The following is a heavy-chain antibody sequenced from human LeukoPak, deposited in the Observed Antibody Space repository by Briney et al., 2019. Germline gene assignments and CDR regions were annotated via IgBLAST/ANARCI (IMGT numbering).Heavy chain of an antibody. CDR1: GFTFDDYG. Sequence: PGGSLRLSCAASGFTFDDYGMSWVRQAPGKGLEWVANIKQDGSEKYYVDSVKGRFTISRDNAKNSLYLQMNSLRAEDTAVYYCARDHFRRRAFDIWGQGTMVTVSS. CDR3: ARDHFRRRAFDI. CDR2: IKQDGSEK. J-gene: IGHJ3*02. V-gene: IGHV3-7*01.